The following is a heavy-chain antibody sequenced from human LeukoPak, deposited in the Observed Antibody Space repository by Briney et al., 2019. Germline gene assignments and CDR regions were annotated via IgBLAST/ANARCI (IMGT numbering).Heavy chain of an antibody. Sequence: PSETLSLTRTVSGGSISSYYWSWIRQPAGKGLEWIGRIYTSGSTNYNPSLKSRVTMSVDTSKNQFSLKLSSVTAADTAVYYCARTFNYYDSSGTWAFDIWGQGTMVTVSS. D-gene: IGHD3-22*01. CDR2: IYTSGST. CDR1: GGSISSYY. CDR3: ARTFNYYDSSGTWAFDI. J-gene: IGHJ3*02. V-gene: IGHV4-4*07.